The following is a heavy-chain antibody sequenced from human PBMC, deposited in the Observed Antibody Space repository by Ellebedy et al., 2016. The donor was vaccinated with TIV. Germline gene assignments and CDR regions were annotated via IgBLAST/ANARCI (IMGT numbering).Heavy chain of an antibody. V-gene: IGHV3-7*03. J-gene: IGHJ4*02. CDR1: GFTFSLNW. Sequence: PGGSLRLSCAASGFTFSLNWMYWVRQAPGKGLDWVANIKEDGSEEYYVDSVKGRFTISRDNAKNSLYLQMNSLRAEDTAVYYCVRDLHWSYFDWGQGTLVTVSS. CDR2: IKEDGSEE. D-gene: IGHD1-26*01. CDR3: VRDLHWSYFD.